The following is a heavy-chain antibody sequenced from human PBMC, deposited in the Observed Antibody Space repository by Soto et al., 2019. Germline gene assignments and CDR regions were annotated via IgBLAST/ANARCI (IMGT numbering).Heavy chain of an antibody. CDR1: GYSFTNYW. D-gene: IGHD4-4*01. J-gene: IGHJ3*02. CDR3: ARRYSNYVVYDFDI. V-gene: IGHV5-51*01. Sequence: HGESLKISCKGSGYSFTNYWIGWVRQMPGKGLEWMGIIYPGDSDTRYSPSFQGQVTISVDKSISTAYLQWSSLKASGTAMYYCARRYSNYVVYDFDIWGQGTMVTVSS. CDR2: IYPGDSDT.